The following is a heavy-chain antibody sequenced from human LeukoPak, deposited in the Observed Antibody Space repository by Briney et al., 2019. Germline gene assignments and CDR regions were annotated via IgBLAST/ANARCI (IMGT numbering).Heavy chain of an antibody. Sequence: ASVKVSCKASGYTFMSYGLHWLRQAPGQGLEWMGWSSVYNGNTEYAQKFQGRVTMTTDTTTSTAYMELRNLISDDTAVYYCAKGRRVDADDHFDYWGQGTLVTVSS. V-gene: IGHV1-18*01. J-gene: IGHJ4*02. CDR1: GYTFMSYG. D-gene: IGHD1-1*01. CDR3: AKGRRVDADDHFDY. CDR2: SSVYNGNT.